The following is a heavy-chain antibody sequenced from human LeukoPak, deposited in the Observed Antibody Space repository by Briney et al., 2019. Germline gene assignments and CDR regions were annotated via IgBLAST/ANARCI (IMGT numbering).Heavy chain of an antibody. Sequence: SETLSLTCTVSGGSISSGGYYWSWIRQHPGKGLEWIGYIYYSGSTYYNPSLKSQVTISVDTSKSQFSLKLSSVTAADTAVYYCARADYDILTGPHGYFDYWGQGTLVTVSS. V-gene: IGHV4-31*01. CDR2: IYYSGST. CDR1: GGSISSGGYY. D-gene: IGHD3-9*01. CDR3: ARADYDILTGPHGYFDY. J-gene: IGHJ4*02.